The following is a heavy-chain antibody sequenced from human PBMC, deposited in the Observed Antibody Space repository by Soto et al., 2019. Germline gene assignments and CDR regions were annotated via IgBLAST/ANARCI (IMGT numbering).Heavy chain of an antibody. CDR1: GFTFSNFE. D-gene: IGHD3-9*01. CDR2: INTAGSTK. V-gene: IGHV3-48*03. Sequence: GGSLRLSCAASGFTFSNFELHWVRQAPGKGLEWVSYINTAGSTKYYAESVKGRFTISRDNARNSLFLQMNSLRAEDTAVYYCARAECSSPDCLTAYYSYGLDVWGQGSTVTVS. CDR3: ARAECSSPDCLTAYYSYGLDV. J-gene: IGHJ6*02.